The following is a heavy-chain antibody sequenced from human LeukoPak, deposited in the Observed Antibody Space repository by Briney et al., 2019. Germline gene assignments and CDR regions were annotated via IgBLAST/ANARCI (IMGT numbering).Heavy chain of an antibody. CDR2: ISDNGGNT. CDR3: ARARYGSGRYLNFFDY. D-gene: IGHD3-10*01. V-gene: IGHV3-23*01. CDR1: GFTFIMYP. Sequence: GGSLRLSCAASGFTFIMYPMSWVRQAPGKGLEWISSISDNGGNTNYADSVKGRFTMSRDNSKNTVYVQMNSLTDGDTAVYYCARARYGSGRYLNFFDYWGQGILVTVSS. J-gene: IGHJ4*02.